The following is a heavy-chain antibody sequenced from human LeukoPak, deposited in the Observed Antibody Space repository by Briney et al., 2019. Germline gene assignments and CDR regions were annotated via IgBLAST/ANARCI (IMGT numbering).Heavy chain of an antibody. Sequence: PGGSLRLSCAASGFSFSGSTMHWVRQAPGKGLEWVGHITSKRDNYATVYAASVEGRFTISRDDSKSTTYLQMNTLRTEDTAVYYCARSSLLSVPPLVTWGRGTLVTVSS. CDR1: GFSFSGST. D-gene: IGHD1-26*01. CDR2: ITSKRDNYAT. J-gene: IGHJ5*02. V-gene: IGHV3-73*01. CDR3: ARSSLLSVPPLVT.